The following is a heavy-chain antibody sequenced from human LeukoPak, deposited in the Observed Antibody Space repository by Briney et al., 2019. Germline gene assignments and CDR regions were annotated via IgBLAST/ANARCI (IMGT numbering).Heavy chain of an antibody. CDR1: GFTFSDYY. J-gene: IGHJ4*02. Sequence: QPGGSLRLSCAASGFTFSDYYMSWIRQAPGKGLEWVAVISYDGSNKYYADSVKGRFTISRDNSKNTLYLQMNSLRAEDTAVYYCARSPGSSLDYWGQGTLVTVSS. CDR3: ARSPGSSLDY. CDR2: ISYDGSNK. V-gene: IGHV3-30-3*01. D-gene: IGHD6-13*01.